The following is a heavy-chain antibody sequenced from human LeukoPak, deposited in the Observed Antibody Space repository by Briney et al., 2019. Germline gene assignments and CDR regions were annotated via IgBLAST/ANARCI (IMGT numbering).Heavy chain of an antibody. CDR1: GLTFGSSC. D-gene: IGHD2-2*01. V-gene: IGHV3-74*01. Sequence: GGAVRLSCEASGLTFGSSCMHWVRQAPGKGLVWVSCINSDGSSTSYADSVKGRFTISRDNAKNTLYLQMNSLRAEDTAVYYCARDLTPSLGYCSSTSCYSNNWFDPWGQGTLVTVSS. CDR3: ARDLTPSLGYCSSTSCYSNNWFDP. J-gene: IGHJ5*02. CDR2: INSDGSST.